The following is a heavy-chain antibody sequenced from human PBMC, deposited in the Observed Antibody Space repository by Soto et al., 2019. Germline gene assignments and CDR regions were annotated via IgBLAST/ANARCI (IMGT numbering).Heavy chain of an antibody. CDR2: ISAYNGNT. Sequence: VASVKVSCKASGYTFTSYGISWVRQAPGQGLEWMGWISAYNGNTNYAQKLQGRVTMTTDTSTSTAYMELRSLRSDDTAVYYCARDVDTTFGVVIIPNYYYYYGMDVWG. CDR1: GYTFTSYG. J-gene: IGHJ6*02. D-gene: IGHD3-3*01. CDR3: ARDVDTTFGVVIIPNYYYYYGMDV. V-gene: IGHV1-18*01.